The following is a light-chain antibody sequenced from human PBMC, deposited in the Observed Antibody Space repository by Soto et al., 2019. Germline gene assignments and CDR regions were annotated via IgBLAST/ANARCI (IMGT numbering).Light chain of an antibody. V-gene: IGKV3-11*01. Sequence: ETVLTQSPATLSLSPGERATLSCRASESVSSYLAWYQQRPGQAPRLLIYDASNRATGIPARFSGSGSGTDFTLTISSLEAEDFAIYYCQQRSNWPQITFGQGTRLEIK. CDR3: QQRSNWPQIT. CDR2: DAS. J-gene: IGKJ5*01. CDR1: ESVSSY.